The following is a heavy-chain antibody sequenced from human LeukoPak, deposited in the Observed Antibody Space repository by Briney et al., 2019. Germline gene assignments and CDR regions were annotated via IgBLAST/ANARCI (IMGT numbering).Heavy chain of an antibody. V-gene: IGHV3-23*01. Sequence: GGSLRLSCAASGFTFSSYAMSWVRQAPGKGLEWVSAISGSGGSAYFADSVKGRFTISRDNSKNTLYLQMNSLRAEDTAVYYCAKRTPGAYGMDVWGQGTTVTVSS. CDR1: GFTFSSYA. CDR3: AKRTPGAYGMDV. D-gene: IGHD4-17*01. CDR2: ISGSGGSA. J-gene: IGHJ6*02.